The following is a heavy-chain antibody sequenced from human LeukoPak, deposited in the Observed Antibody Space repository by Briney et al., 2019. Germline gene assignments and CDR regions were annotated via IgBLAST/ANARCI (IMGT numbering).Heavy chain of an antibody. CDR3: ARRVVGTGWGQENWLDP. Sequence: PSETLSLTCTVSGASISNFYWYWIRQSPGKGLESIGHIQYSGRTNYNPSLESRLTISLDTSKNQVSLTLTSVTAADTAVYFCARRVVGTGWGQENWLDPWGQGTLVTVSS. J-gene: IGHJ5*02. CDR1: GASISNFY. D-gene: IGHD1-26*01. CDR2: IQYSGRT. V-gene: IGHV4-59*01.